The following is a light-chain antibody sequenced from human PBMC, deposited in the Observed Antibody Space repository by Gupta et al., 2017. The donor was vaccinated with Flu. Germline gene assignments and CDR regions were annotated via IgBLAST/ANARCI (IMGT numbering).Light chain of an antibody. V-gene: IGLV3-1*01. CDR2: QDN. CDR1: KLGDRY. CDR3: QAWDVSTEV. Sequence: ELTQPPSVSVSPGQTASITCSGDKLGDRYACWYQQKPGQSPVLVIYQDNKRPSGIPERFSGSNSGHTATLTISGTQAMDEADYYCQAWDVSTEVFGGGTKLTVL. J-gene: IGLJ2*01.